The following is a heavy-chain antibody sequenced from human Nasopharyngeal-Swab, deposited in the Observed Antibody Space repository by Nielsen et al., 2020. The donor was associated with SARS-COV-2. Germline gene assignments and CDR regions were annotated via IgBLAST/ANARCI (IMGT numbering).Heavy chain of an antibody. Sequence: GESLKISCAASGFTFSSYPMSWVRQAPGKGLEWVSSISGSSGRTSYADSVKGRFTISRDNSKNTLYLQMHSLRADDTAIYYCATTGTRCSGDTCNMWVFDYWGQGTLVTVSS. CDR2: ISGSSGRT. CDR3: ATTGTRCSGDTCNMWVFDY. J-gene: IGHJ4*02. D-gene: IGHD2-15*01. V-gene: IGHV3-23*01. CDR1: GFTFSSYP.